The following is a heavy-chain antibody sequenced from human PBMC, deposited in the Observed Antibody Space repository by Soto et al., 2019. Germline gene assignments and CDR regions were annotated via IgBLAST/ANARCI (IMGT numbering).Heavy chain of an antibody. Sequence: QVQLQESGPGLVKPSQTLSLTCTVSGGSISRSDYYWSWIRQHPGKGLEWIGYISYSGSTYYNPSFKSRVTMSVETSKNQISLKLSSLTAADTAVYYCARSDSRGWPFLVDSWGQGILVTVSS. D-gene: IGHD3-22*01. CDR1: GGSISRSDYY. J-gene: IGHJ4*02. CDR3: ARSDSRGWPFLVDS. CDR2: ISYSGST. V-gene: IGHV4-31*03.